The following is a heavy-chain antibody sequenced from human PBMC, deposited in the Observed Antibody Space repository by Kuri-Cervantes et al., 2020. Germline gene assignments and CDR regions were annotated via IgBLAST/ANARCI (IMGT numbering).Heavy chain of an antibody. V-gene: IGHV3-21*01. J-gene: IGHJ4*02. CDR3: ARVMQLQRPI. D-gene: IGHD1-1*01. CDR2: ISGTGAYT. CDR1: GFTFSNSS. Sequence: GGSLRLSCAASGFTFSNSSMNWVRQAPGKGLEWVSSISGTGAYTRYADSVKGRFTISRDNGKKSLYLQMNNLKSEDTAMYYCARVMQLQRPIWGQGALVTVSS.